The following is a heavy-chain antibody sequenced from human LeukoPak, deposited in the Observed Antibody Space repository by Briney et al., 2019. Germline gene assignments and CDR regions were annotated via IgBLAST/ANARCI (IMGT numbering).Heavy chain of an antibody. Sequence: SETLSLTCTVSRGSISGYSWSWIRQPPGKGLEWIGSIYHSGSTYYNPSLKSRVTISVDTSKNQFSLKLSSVTAADTAVYYCARLLVGTLYYFDYWGQGTLVTVSS. D-gene: IGHD2-21*02. CDR2: IYHSGST. CDR3: ARLLVGTLYYFDY. J-gene: IGHJ4*02. V-gene: IGHV4-59*05. CDR1: RGSISGYS.